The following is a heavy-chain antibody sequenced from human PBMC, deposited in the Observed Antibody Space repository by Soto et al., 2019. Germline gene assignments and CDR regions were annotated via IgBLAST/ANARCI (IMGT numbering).Heavy chain of an antibody. D-gene: IGHD6-19*01. J-gene: IGHJ4*02. V-gene: IGHV4-4*02. Sequence: QVQLQESGPGMVKPSGTLSLTCAVSGGSISSSNWWSWVRQPPGKGLEWIGEIYHSGSTNYNPSLKGRVPMSVDKSKNQFSLKPSSVTAADTAVYYCARGGGGSGWYFDYWGQGTLVTVSS. CDR3: ARGGGGSGWYFDY. CDR2: IYHSGST. CDR1: GGSISSSNW.